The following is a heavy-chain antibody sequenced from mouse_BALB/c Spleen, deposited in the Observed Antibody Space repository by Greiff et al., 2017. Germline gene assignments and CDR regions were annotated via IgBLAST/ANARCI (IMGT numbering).Heavy chain of an antibody. Sequence: LQQPGSELVRPGASVKLSCKASGYTFTSYWMHWVKQRHGQGLEWIGNIYPGSGSTNYDEKFKSKGTLTVDTSSSTAYMHLSSLTSEDSAVYYCTRKDYGYGGFAYWGQGTLVTVSA. J-gene: IGHJ3*01. D-gene: IGHD1-2*01. CDR2: IYPGSGST. CDR3: TRKDYGYGGFAY. CDR1: GYTFTSYW. V-gene: IGHV1S22*01.